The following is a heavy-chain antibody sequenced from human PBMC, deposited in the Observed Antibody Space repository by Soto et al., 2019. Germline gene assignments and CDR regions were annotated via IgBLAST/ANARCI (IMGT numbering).Heavy chain of an antibody. CDR3: ASAYYDSSGSSLDP. D-gene: IGHD3-22*01. CDR2: IYYSGSM. J-gene: IGHJ5*02. Sequence: SETLSLTCTVSGGSIGSYYWSWIRQPPGKGLEWIGYIYYSGSMNYNPSLKSRVIISDDTSKNQIFLRLSSVTAADTAVYYCASAYYDSSGSSLDPWGQGILVTVSS. CDR1: GGSIGSYY. V-gene: IGHV4-59*01.